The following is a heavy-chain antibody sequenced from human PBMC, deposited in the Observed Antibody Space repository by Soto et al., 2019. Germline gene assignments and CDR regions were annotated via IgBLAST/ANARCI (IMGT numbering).Heavy chain of an antibody. CDR2: ISGGVFGT. Sequence: EVQLLESGGGLVQPGGSLRLSCAASGFPFRTYSMNWVRQAPGKGLEWVSTISGGVFGTDYAHSVKGRFTISTDNSQSAMYLQMNSLRTEGTATCYCVTAIHGSGSLTDLYNFDIWGQGTLVTVAS. CDR1: GFPFRTYS. J-gene: IGHJ4*02. V-gene: IGHV3-23*01. D-gene: IGHD3-9*01. CDR3: VTAIHGSGSLTDLYNFDI.